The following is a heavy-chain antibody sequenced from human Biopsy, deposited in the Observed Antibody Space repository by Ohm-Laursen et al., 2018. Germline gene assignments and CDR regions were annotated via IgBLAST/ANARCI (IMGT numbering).Heavy chain of an antibody. CDR3: ARMPHFDY. V-gene: IGHV4-59*01. CDR1: GGSISGYH. CDR2: ISYTGGI. J-gene: IGHJ4*02. D-gene: IGHD2-2*01. Sequence: GTLSLTCTVYGGSISGYHWSWIRKSPRKGLEWLAYISYTGGITSNPSLNGRATMSLDTSKNQFSLRLIYVTAADTAVYYCARMPHFDYWGQGILVTVSS.